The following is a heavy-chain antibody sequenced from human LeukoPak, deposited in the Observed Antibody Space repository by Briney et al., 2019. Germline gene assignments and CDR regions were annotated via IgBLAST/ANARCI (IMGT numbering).Heavy chain of an antibody. J-gene: IGHJ4*02. CDR3: AKGNGYSYGRYYFDY. Sequence: GGSLRLSCAASGFTFSSYAMGWVCQAPGKWLEGVSVIPASGGNTYYADSVKGRFTISRANSKNTLYLQVNSLRAEDTAVYYCAKGNGYSYGRYYFDYWGQGTLVTVSS. D-gene: IGHD5-18*01. CDR2: IPASGGNT. V-gene: IGHV3-23*01. CDR1: GFTFSSYA.